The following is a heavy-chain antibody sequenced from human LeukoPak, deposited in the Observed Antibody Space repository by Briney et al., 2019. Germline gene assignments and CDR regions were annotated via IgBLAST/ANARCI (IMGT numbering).Heavy chain of an antibody. CDR2: INPNGITT. V-gene: IGHV3-74*01. Sequence: PGGSLRLSCAASGFIFTNYWMHWVRQAPGKGLVWVARINPNGITTTYTDSVKGRFTISRDNAKNTLYLQMNSLRAEDTAVYYCAKDFAGDRDYWGQGTLVTVSS. CDR3: AKDFAGDRDY. CDR1: GFIFTNYW. J-gene: IGHJ4*02. D-gene: IGHD4-17*01.